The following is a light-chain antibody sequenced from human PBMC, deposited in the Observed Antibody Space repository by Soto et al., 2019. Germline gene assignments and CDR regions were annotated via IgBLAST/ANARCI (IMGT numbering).Light chain of an antibody. Sequence: DIQMTQSPSTLSASVGDRITITFRASQRISSWLAWYQQKPGKDPKVLIYKASSLESGVLSRFSGSGSGTEFTLTISSLHPDDVTTYYCQQYKTYWSFGQGTKVEIK. J-gene: IGKJ1*01. CDR2: KAS. CDR3: QQYKTYWS. CDR1: QRISSW. V-gene: IGKV1-5*03.